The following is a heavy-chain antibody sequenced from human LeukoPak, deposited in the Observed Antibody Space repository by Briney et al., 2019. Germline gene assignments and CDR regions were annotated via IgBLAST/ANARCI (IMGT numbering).Heavy chain of an antibody. D-gene: IGHD2-15*01. CDR2: INHSGST. Sequence: PSETLSLTCAVYGGSFSGYYWSWIRQPPGKGLEWIGEINHSGSTNYNPSLKSRVTISEDTSKNQFSLKLSSVTAADTAVYYCARAVVETVVVVAATFYFDYWGQGTLVTVSS. V-gene: IGHV4-34*01. J-gene: IGHJ4*02. CDR3: ARAVVETVVVVAATFYFDY. CDR1: GGSFSGYY.